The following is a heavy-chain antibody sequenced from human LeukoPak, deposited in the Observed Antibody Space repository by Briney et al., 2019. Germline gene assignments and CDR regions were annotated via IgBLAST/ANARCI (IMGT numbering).Heavy chain of an antibody. CDR2: ISAYNGNT. D-gene: IGHD3-10*01. CDR1: GYTFTSYG. V-gene: IGHV1-18*01. J-gene: IGHJ5*02. Sequence: GASVKVSCKACGYTFTSYGISCVRQGPGQGLEWMGWISAYNGNTNYAQKLQGRVTMTTDTSTSTAYMELRSLRSDDTAVYYCARTSYYYGSGSYGLDPWGQGTLVTVSS. CDR3: ARTSYYYGSGSYGLDP.